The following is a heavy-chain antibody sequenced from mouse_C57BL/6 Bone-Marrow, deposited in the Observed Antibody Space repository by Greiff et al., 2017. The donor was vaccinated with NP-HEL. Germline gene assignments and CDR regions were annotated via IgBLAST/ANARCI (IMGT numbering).Heavy chain of an antibody. CDR3: ARGITTVVAPY. J-gene: IGHJ4*01. D-gene: IGHD1-1*01. CDR1: GYTFTSYG. Sequence: VKLMESGAELARPGASVKLSCKASGYTFTSYGISWVKQRPGQGLEWIGEIYPRSGNTYYNEKFKCKATLTADKSSSTAYMELRSLTSEDSAVYFCARGITTVVAPYWGQGTSVTVSS. CDR2: IYPRSGNT. V-gene: IGHV1-81*01.